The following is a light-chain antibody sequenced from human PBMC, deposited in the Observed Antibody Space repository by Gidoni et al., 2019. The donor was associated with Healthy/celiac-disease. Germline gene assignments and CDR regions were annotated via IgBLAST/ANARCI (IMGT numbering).Light chain of an antibody. V-gene: IGKV3-20*01. CDR3: QQYGSSRALT. J-gene: IGKJ4*01. CDR1: QSVSSSY. Sequence: EIVLTQSPCTLSLSPGERATLSCRASQSVSSSYLAWYQQKPGQAPRLLIYGASSRATGIPDRFSGSGSGTEFTLTISRLEPEDFAVYYCQQYGSSRALTFGGGTKVEIK. CDR2: GAS.